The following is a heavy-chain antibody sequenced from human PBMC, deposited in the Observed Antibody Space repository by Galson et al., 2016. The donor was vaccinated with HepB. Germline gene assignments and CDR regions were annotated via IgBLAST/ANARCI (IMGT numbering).Heavy chain of an antibody. CDR2: IYHTGSI. D-gene: IGHD4-11*01. V-gene: IGHV4-59*01. CDR1: GGSISSDS. CDR3: ARFLPGDYSNSYDAFDI. Sequence: SETLSLTCTVSGGSISSDSWTWIRQPPGKGLEWIGYIYHTGSINYNASLKSRVTIAVDTSKNQISLRLSPVTAADTAVYYCARFLPGDYSNSYDAFDIWGQGTMVTVSS. J-gene: IGHJ3*02.